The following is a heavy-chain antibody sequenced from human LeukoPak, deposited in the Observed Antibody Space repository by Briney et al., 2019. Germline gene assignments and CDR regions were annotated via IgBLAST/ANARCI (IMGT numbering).Heavy chain of an antibody. D-gene: IGHD5-18*01. CDR1: GFTFSNYQ. CDR2: ISSSSSYI. Sequence: GGSLRLSCAASGFTFSNYQMNWVRQAPGKGLEWVSRISSSSSYIYYADSVKGRFTISRDNAKNSLFLQMNSLRAEDTAVYYCAREGYSYGYDHWGQGTLVTVSS. CDR3: AREGYSYGYDH. J-gene: IGHJ5*02. V-gene: IGHV3-21*01.